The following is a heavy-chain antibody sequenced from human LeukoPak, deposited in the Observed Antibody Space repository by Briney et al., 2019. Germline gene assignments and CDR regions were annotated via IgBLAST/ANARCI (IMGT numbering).Heavy chain of an antibody. J-gene: IGHJ3*02. CDR1: GFTFDDYG. V-gene: IGHV3-20*04. Sequence: PGGSLRLSCAASGFTFDDYGKSWVRQAPGKGLEWVSGINWNGGSTGYADSVKGRFTISRDNAKNSLYLQMNSLRAEDTALYYCAVIPPIAVAGPRNAFDIWGQGTMVTVSS. CDR2: INWNGGST. CDR3: AVIPPIAVAGPRNAFDI. D-gene: IGHD6-19*01.